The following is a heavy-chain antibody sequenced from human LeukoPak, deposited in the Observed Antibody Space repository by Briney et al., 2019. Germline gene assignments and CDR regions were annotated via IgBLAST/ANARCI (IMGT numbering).Heavy chain of an antibody. CDR1: GGSISSSTFY. D-gene: IGHD6-19*01. V-gene: IGHV4-39*07. J-gene: IGHJ4*02. CDR3: ARGSGWYRY. Sequence: KPSETLSLTCTVSGGSISSSTFYWGWIRQPPGKGLEWIGTIYYSGSTFYNPSLKSRVTVSVDTSKNQFSLKLSSLTAADTAVYYCARGSGWYRYWGQGTLVTVCS. CDR2: IYYSGST.